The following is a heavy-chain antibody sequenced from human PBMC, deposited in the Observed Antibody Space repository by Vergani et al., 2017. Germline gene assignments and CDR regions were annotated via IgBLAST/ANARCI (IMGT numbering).Heavy chain of an antibody. CDR1: GFTFSSYS. Sequence: EVQLVESGGGLVKPGGSLRLSCAASGFTFSSYSMNWVRQAPGKGLEWVSSISSSSSYIYYADSVKCRFTISRANAKNSLYLRMNGLRAGDTAVYYCARAGXTGYSSGWRTDLWYFDYWGQGTLVTVSS. V-gene: IGHV3-21*01. J-gene: IGHJ4*02. CDR2: ISSSSSYI. CDR3: ARAGXTGYSSGWRTDLWYFDY. D-gene: IGHD6-19*01.